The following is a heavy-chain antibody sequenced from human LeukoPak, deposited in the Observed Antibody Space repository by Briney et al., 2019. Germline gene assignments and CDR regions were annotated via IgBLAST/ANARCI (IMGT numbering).Heavy chain of an antibody. CDR3: ARGHYYYYMDV. J-gene: IGHJ6*03. CDR2: MDPNSGNT. Sequence: ASVKVSCKASGYTFTSYDINWVRQATGQGLEWMGWMDPNSGNTGYAQKFQGRVTITRNTSISTAYMELSSLRSEDTAVYYCARGHYYYYMDVWGKGTTVTVSS. V-gene: IGHV1-8*03. CDR1: GYTFTSYD.